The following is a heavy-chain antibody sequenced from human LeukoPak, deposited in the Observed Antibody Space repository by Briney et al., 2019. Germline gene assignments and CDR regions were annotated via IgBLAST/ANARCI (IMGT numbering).Heavy chain of an antibody. CDR3: TRDRGVPATGMTGLDF. CDR2: INPYNGDT. V-gene: IGHV1-18*01. Sequence: ALVKVSCKASGYTFLTYGITWVRQAPGQGLEWVGWINPYNGDTNYGQKFRGRVIMSTDTSTNTVFMEVTSLRYDDTAVYYCTRDRGVPATGMTGLDFWGQGTLVTVSS. J-gene: IGHJ4*02. CDR1: GYTFLTYG. D-gene: IGHD3-10*01.